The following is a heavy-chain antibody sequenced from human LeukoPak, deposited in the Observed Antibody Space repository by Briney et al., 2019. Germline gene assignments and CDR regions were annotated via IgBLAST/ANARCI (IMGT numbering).Heavy chain of an antibody. D-gene: IGHD3-3*01. V-gene: IGHV1-24*01. CDR1: GYTLTELS. CDR2: FDPEDGET. J-gene: IGHJ4*02. Sequence: ASVKVSCKVSGYTLTELSMHWVRQAPGKGLEWMGGFDPEDGETIYAQKFQGRVTMTEDTSTDTAYMELSSLRSEDTAVYYCATGSLLEWLFTFDYWGQGTLVTVSS. CDR3: ATGSLLEWLFTFDY.